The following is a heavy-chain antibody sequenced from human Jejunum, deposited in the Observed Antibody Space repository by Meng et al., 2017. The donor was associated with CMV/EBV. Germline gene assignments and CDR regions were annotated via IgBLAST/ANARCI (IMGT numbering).Heavy chain of an antibody. Sequence: SYAMHWVRQAPGKGLEWVAVISYDGSNKYYADSVKGRFTISRDNSKNTLYLQMNSLRAEDTAVCYCARDSLGSHYYDSSGGWFDPWGQGTLVTVSS. CDR1: SYA. J-gene: IGHJ5*02. D-gene: IGHD3-22*01. CDR2: ISYDGSNK. CDR3: ARDSLGSHYYDSSGGWFDP. V-gene: IGHV3-30*04.